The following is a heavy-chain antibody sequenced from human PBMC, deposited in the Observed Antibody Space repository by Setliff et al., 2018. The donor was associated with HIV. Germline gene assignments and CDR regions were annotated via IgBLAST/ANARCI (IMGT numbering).Heavy chain of an antibody. CDR2: FDPEDGET. CDR3: ATIYVGSTFDY. CDR1: GYRFTELS. J-gene: IGHJ4*02. Sequence: ASVKVSCKVSGYRFTELSMHWVRQAPGKGLEWMGGFDPEDGETFYAQKFQDRITMSEDPSTDTAHMELRSLRSEDTAVYYCATIYVGSTFDYWGQGTLVTV. V-gene: IGHV1-24*01. D-gene: IGHD1-26*01.